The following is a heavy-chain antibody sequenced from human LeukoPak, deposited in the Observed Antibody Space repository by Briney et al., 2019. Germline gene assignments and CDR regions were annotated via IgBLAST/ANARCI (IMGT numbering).Heavy chain of an antibody. CDR3: ARVQGKWAAAAPRGLVY. Sequence: ASVKVSCKASGYTFTSYDINWVRQATGQGLEWMGWMNPNSGNTGYAQKFQGRVTMTRNTSISTAYMELSSLGSEDTAVYYCARVQGKWAAAAPRGLVYWGQGTLVTVSS. CDR2: MNPNSGNT. D-gene: IGHD6-13*01. CDR1: GYTFTSYD. V-gene: IGHV1-8*01. J-gene: IGHJ4*02.